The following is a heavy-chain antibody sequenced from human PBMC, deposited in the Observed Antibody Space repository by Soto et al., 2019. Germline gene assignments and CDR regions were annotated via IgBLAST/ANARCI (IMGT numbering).Heavy chain of an antibody. CDR1: GGTFSTKYA. J-gene: IGHJ4*02. V-gene: IGHV1-69*01. D-gene: IGHD3-10*02. CDR3: ATSPGFGGYYVV. CDR2: ITPSFGTR. Sequence: QVQLVQSGAEVKKPGSSVKVSCKASGGTFSTKYAISWVRQAPGEELEWMGGITPSFGTRDYAQKFQDRGTITENATTSIVYMKLTSLRSQDTAVYYCATSPGFGGYYVVWGQGTLVTVSS.